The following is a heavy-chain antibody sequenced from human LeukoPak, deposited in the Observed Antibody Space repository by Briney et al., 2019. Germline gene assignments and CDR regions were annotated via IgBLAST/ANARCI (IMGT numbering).Heavy chain of an antibody. Sequence: PSETLSLTCTVSGASISSFYWSWIRQPPGKGLEWIGYVHYNGDTGYNPSLKSRATISVDTSRNQFSLKLSSVTAADTAVYYCARVASSVPDYWGQGTLVTVSS. CDR3: ARVASSVPDY. D-gene: IGHD6-19*01. CDR1: GASISSFY. J-gene: IGHJ4*02. CDR2: VHYNGDT. V-gene: IGHV4-59*01.